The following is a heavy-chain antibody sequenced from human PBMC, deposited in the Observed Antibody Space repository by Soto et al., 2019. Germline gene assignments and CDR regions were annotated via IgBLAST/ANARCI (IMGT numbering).Heavy chain of an antibody. V-gene: IGHV3-23*01. J-gene: IGHJ6*02. Sequence: GGSLRLSCAASGFTFSSYAMSWVRQAPGKGLEWVSAISGSGGSTYYADSVKGRFTISRDNSKNTLYLQMNSLRAKDTAVYYCAKRLVYYYGMDVWGQGTTVTVSS. CDR2: ISGSGGST. CDR1: GFTFSSYA. CDR3: AKRLVYYYGMDV. D-gene: IGHD2-2*01.